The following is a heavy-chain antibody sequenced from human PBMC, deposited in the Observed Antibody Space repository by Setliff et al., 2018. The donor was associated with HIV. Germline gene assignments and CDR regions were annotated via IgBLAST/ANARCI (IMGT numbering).Heavy chain of an antibody. CDR1: GYTFTAYY. D-gene: IGHD2-21*01. CDR3: VRNPHPTVVVPRDSHYYTMNI. CDR2: IHPNSGGT. Sequence: ASVKVSCKTSGYTFTAYYTHWVRQAPGQGLEWMGRIHPNSGGTAYPQKFQGRVAMTRDTSISTAYMELRRLTSDGTAVYYCVRNPHPTVVVPRDSHYYTMNIWGKGTTVTVSS. J-gene: IGHJ6*03. V-gene: IGHV1-2*06.